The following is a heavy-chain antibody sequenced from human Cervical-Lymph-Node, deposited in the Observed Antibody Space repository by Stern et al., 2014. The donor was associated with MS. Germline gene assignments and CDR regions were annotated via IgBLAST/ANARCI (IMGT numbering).Heavy chain of an antibody. Sequence: VQLVESGGGLVQPGRSLRLSCAASGFTFHDYDMHWVRQGPGKGPEWVSGISRNSGSIGYADSVKGRFTISRDNAKNSLYLQMNSLRAEDTALYYCAKGDGYDSSGYTSFDYWGQGTLVTVSS. CDR1: GFTFHDYD. CDR3: AKGDGYDSSGYTSFDY. V-gene: IGHV3-9*01. J-gene: IGHJ4*02. D-gene: IGHD3-22*01. CDR2: ISRNSGSI.